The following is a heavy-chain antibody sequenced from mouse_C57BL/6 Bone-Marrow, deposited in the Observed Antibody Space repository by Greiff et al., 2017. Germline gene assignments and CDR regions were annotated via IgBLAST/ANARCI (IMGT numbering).Heavy chain of an antibody. CDR1: GFSLTSYG. V-gene: IGHV2-2*01. CDR3: ARRGSSYWYFDV. Sequence: VQLMASGPGLVQPSQSLSITCTVSGFSLTSYGVHWVRQSPGKGLEWLGVIWSGGSTDYTAAFISRLSISKDNSKSQVFFKMDSLQADDTAIYYCARRGSSYWYFDVWGTGTTVTVSS. CDR2: IWSGGST. J-gene: IGHJ1*03.